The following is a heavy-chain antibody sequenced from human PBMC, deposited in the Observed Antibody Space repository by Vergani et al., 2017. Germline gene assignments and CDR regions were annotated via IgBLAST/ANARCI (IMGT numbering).Heavy chain of an antibody. Sequence: QVQLVESGGGVVQPGRSLRLSCAASGFTFSSYAMHWVRQAPGKGLEWVAVISYDGSSKYYADSVKGRFTISRDNSKNTLYLQMNSLRAEDTAVYYCARYSGSHLTLDYWGQGTLVTVSS. CDR1: GFTFSSYA. V-gene: IGHV3-30*01. CDR3: ARYSGSHLTLDY. J-gene: IGHJ4*02. D-gene: IGHD1-26*01. CDR2: ISYDGSSK.